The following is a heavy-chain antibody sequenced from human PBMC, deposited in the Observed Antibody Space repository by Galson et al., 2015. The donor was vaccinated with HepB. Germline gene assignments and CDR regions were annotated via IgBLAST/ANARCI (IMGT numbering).Heavy chain of an antibody. J-gene: IGHJ5*02. CDR2: IGTAGDT. Sequence: SLRLSCAASGITFSGDDMHWVRQGTGKGLEWVSVIGTAGDTFFPGSVKGRFTTSRENAKNSLYLQMNSVNLQMNSVRAGDTAVNCCVVVQPPPRAHRSSPWR. V-gene: IGHV3-13*01. CDR3: VVVQPPPRAHRSSP. CDR1: GITFSGDD. D-gene: IGHD6-13*01.